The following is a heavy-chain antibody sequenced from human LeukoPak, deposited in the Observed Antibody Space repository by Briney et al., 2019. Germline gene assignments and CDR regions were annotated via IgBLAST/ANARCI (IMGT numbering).Heavy chain of an antibody. V-gene: IGHV3-21*01. CDR2: ISSSSSYI. Sequence: GGSLRLSCAASGFTFSSYSMNWVRQAPGKGLEWVSSISSSSSYIYYENSVKGRFTITRDNAKNSLYLQMNSLRAEDTAVYYCARGDYWGQGTLVTVTS. CDR1: GFTFSSYS. J-gene: IGHJ4*02. CDR3: ARGDY.